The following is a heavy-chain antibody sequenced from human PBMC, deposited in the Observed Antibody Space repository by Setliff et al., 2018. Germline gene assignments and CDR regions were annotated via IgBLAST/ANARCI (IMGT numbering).Heavy chain of an antibody. D-gene: IGHD5-18*01. CDR1: GVSIANTASY. CDR3: ARLPPLHTPMALTFDY. V-gene: IGHV4-61*09. J-gene: IGHJ4*02. CDR2: IYTSWST. Sequence: SETLSLTCNVSGVSIANTASYWSWIRQPAGKTLEWIGQIYTSWSTNYNPSLKSRVTISVDTSKNQFSLELRSVTAADTAVYYCARLPPLHTPMALTFDYWGQGILVTVSS.